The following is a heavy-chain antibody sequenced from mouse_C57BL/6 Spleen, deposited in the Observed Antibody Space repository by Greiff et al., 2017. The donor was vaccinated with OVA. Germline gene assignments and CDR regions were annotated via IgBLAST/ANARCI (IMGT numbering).Heavy chain of an antibody. Sequence: VQLQQPGAELVRPGSSVKLSCKASGYTFTSYWMHWVKQRPIQGLEWIGNIDPSDSETHYNQKFKDKATLTVDKSSSTAYMQLSSLTSEDSAVYYCARRGDYDYEGAMDYWGQGTSVTVSS. J-gene: IGHJ4*01. V-gene: IGHV1-52*01. CDR1: GYTFTSYW. CDR3: ARRGDYDYEGAMDY. D-gene: IGHD2-4*01. CDR2: IDPSDSET.